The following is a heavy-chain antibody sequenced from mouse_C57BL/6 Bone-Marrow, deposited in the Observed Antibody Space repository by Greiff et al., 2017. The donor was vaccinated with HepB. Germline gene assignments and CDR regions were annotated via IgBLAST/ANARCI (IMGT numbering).Heavy chain of an antibody. CDR1: GYTFTSYW. CDR2: IYPGSGST. D-gene: IGHD1-1*01. V-gene: IGHV1-55*01. J-gene: IGHJ3*01. Sequence: VQLQQPGAELVKPGASVKMSCKASGYTFTSYWITWVKQRPGQGLEWIGDIYPGSGSTNYNEKFKRKATLTVDTSSSTAYMQLSSLTSEDSAVYYCARSGIYYGNWFAYWGQGTLVTVSA. CDR3: ARSGIYYGNWFAY.